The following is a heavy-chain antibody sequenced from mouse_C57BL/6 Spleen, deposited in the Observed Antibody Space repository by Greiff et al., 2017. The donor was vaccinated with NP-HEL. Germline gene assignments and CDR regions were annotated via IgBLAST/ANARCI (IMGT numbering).Heavy chain of an antibody. J-gene: IGHJ4*01. V-gene: IGHV1-82*01. CDR3: AREGDGYSYYAMDY. CDR2: IYPGDGDT. D-gene: IGHD2-3*01. Sequence: QVQLQQSGPELVKPGASVKISCKASGYAFSSSWMNWVKQRPGKGLEWIGRIYPGDGDTNYNGKFKGKATLTADKSSSTAYMQLSSLTSEDSAVYFCAREGDGYSYYAMDYWGQGTSVTVSS. CDR1: GYAFSSSW.